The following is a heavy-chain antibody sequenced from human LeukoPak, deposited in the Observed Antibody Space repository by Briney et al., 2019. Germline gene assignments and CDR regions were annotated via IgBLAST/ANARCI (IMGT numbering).Heavy chain of an antibody. V-gene: IGHV2-5*02. CDR2: SDWDDDK. Sequence: ESGPTLAHPTRPLTLTCTFCGVSLRTSGVGGGWIRHPPVKALEWLALSDWDDDKRYSPSLKSRLTITKDTSKNQVVLTMTNMDPVDTATYYCAHSIWSDNDYWGQGTLVTVSS. J-gene: IGHJ4*02. CDR3: AHSIWSDNDY. CDR1: GVSLRTSGVG. D-gene: IGHD3-3*01.